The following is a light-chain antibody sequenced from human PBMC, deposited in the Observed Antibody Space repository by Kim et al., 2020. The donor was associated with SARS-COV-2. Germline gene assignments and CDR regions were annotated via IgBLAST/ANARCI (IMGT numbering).Light chain of an antibody. V-gene: IGKV3-15*01. CDR2: GAS. Sequence: SPGARAPLSCRGSQSVSKNLAWYQQRPGQAPRLLIDGASTRATGVPARFSCSGSGKAFTLTISSLKCEDCAFYYCQQYHHWLPLTFGGGTKVDIK. CDR3: QQYHHWLPLT. J-gene: IGKJ4*01. CDR1: QSVSKN.